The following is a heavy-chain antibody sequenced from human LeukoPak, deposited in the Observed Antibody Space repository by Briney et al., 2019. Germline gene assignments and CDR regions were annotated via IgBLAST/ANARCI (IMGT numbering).Heavy chain of an antibody. V-gene: IGHV1-24*01. D-gene: IGHD4-23*01. Sequence: GASVKVSCKVSGYTLTELSMHWVRQAPGKGLEWMGGFDPEDGETIYAQKFQGRVTMTEDTSTDTAYMELSSLRSEDTAVYYCATVVVGYGGISFDYWGQGTLVTVSS. CDR1: GYTLTELS. CDR2: FDPEDGET. CDR3: ATVVVGYGGISFDY. J-gene: IGHJ4*02.